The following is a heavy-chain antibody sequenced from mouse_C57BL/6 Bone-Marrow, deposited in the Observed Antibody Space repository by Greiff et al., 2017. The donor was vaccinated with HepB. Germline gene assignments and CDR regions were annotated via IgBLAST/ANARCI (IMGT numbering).Heavy chain of an antibody. CDR3: ARSIYYYGSSRYYFDY. J-gene: IGHJ2*01. CDR1: GYAFTNYL. V-gene: IGHV1-54*01. Sequence: VQLQQSGAELVRPGTSVKVSCKASGYAFTNYLIEWVKQRPGQGLEWIGVINPGSGGTNYNEKFKGKATLTADKSSSTAYMQLSSLTSEDSAVYFCARSIYYYGSSRYYFDYWGQGTTLTVSS. D-gene: IGHD1-1*01. CDR2: INPGSGGT.